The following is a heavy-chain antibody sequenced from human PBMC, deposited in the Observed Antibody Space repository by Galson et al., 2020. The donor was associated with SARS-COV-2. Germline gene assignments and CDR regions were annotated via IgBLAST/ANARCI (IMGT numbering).Heavy chain of an antibody. CDR2: ISTSSSYT. CDR1: GFTFSDYY. Sequence: GESLKISCAASGFTFSDYYMTWIRQAPGEGLEWLSYISTSSSYTKYADSVKGRFTISRDNAKNSLYLQVNSLRAEDTAVYYCARAGPRRDGYSDSWGQGTLVTVSS. V-gene: IGHV3-11*05. CDR3: ARAGPRRDGYSDS. D-gene: IGHD2-15*01. J-gene: IGHJ5*02.